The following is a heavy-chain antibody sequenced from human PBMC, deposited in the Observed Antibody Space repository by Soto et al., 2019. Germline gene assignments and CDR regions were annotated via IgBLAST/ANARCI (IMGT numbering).Heavy chain of an antibody. V-gene: IGHV4-31*03. Sequence: QVQLQESGPGLVKPSQTLSLTCTVSGGSISSGGYYWSWIRQHPGKGLEWIGYIYYSGSTYSNPSLQGRVTLLVDTSKNQFSLKLTSVTAAATAVYYCARSVFPWGQGTLVTVAS. CDR1: GGSISSGGYY. J-gene: IGHJ5*02. CDR3: ARSVFP. CDR2: IYYSGST.